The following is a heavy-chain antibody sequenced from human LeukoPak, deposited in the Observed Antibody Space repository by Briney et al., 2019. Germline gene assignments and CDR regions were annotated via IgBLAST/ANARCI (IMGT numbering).Heavy chain of an antibody. J-gene: IGHJ4*02. Sequence: GGSLRLSCVASGFPFSSYWMTWVRQAPGKGLEWVANIKQDGSKKSYVDSVKGRFTISRDNAKNSLYPQMNSLRAEDTAIYYCTRVGYIDEGIDYWGQGTLVTVSS. CDR1: GFPFSSYW. V-gene: IGHV3-7*04. CDR3: TRVGYIDEGIDY. D-gene: IGHD5-24*01. CDR2: IKQDGSKK.